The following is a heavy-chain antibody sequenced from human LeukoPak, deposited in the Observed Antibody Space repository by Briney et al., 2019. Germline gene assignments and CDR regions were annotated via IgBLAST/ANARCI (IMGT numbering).Heavy chain of an antibody. Sequence: SVKVSCKASGGTFSSYAISWVRQAPGRGLEWMGGIIPIFGTANYAQKFQGRVTITTDESTSTAYMELSSLRSEDTAVYYCARDRRDGYNGPAFDIWGQGTMVTVSS. V-gene: IGHV1-69*05. CDR2: IIPIFGTA. J-gene: IGHJ3*02. D-gene: IGHD5-24*01. CDR3: ARDRRDGYNGPAFDI. CDR1: GGTFSSYA.